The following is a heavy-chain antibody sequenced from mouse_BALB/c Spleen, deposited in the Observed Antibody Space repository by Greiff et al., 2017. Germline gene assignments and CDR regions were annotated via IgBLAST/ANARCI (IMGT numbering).Heavy chain of an antibody. J-gene: IGHJ2*01. D-gene: IGHD2-1*01. Sequence: QVQLKQSGAELVRPGVSVKISCKGSGYTFTDYAMHWVKQSHAKSLEWIGVISTYYGDASYNQKFKGKATMTVDKSSSTAYMELARLTSEDSAICYCARTYGNYYFDYWGQGTTLTVSS. CDR2: ISTYYGDA. CDR3: ARTYGNYYFDY. CDR1: GYTFTDYA. V-gene: IGHV1S137*01.